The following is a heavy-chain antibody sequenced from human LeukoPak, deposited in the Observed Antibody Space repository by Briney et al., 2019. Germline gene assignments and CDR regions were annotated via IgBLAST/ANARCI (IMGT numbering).Heavy chain of an antibody. J-gene: IGHJ3*02. Sequence: ASVKVSCKASGYTFTGYYMHWVRQAPGQGLEWMGWINPNSGGTNYAQKFQGRVTMTRDTSISTAYMELSRLRSDDTAVYYCARDLWIVGATFESVGVFDIGAKGKRVTVFS. CDR3: ARDLWIVGATFESVGVFDI. V-gene: IGHV1-2*02. CDR2: INPNSGGT. CDR1: GYTFTGYY. D-gene: IGHD1-26*01.